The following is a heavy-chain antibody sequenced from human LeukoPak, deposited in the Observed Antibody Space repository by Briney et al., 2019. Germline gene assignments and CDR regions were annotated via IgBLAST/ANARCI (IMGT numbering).Heavy chain of an antibody. D-gene: IGHD3-10*01. J-gene: IGHJ6*03. CDR1: GFTFSGFG. CDR2: IRYDGSNE. Sequence: GGSLRLSCAASGFTFSGFGMHWVRQAPGKGLEWVAFIRYDGSNEYYADSVKGRFTISRDNSKNTLYLQMNSLRAEDTAVYYCAKAGSLWFGELVNYMDVWGKGTTVTISS. V-gene: IGHV3-30*02. CDR3: AKAGSLWFGELVNYMDV.